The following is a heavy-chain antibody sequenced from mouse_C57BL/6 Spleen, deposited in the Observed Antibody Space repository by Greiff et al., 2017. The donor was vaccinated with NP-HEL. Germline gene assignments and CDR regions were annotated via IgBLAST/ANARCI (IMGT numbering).Heavy chain of an antibody. CDR2: IYPGDGDT. Sequence: VQLQESGPELVKPGASVKISCKASGYAFSSSWMNWVKQRPGKGLEWIGRIYPGDGDTNYNGKFKGKATLTADKSSSTAYMQLSSLTSEDSAVYFCARDGGCAYWGQGTLVTVSA. J-gene: IGHJ3*01. CDR1: GYAFSSSW. CDR3: ARDGGCAY. V-gene: IGHV1-82*01. D-gene: IGHD2-3*01.